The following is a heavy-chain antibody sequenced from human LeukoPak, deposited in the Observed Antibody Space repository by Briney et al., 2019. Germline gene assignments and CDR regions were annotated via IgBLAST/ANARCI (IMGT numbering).Heavy chain of an antibody. J-gene: IGHJ5*02. CDR3: ARDRGYCSGGSCYRWFDP. D-gene: IGHD2-15*01. CDR2: SYYSGST. V-gene: IGHV4-59*01. CDR1: GGSISSDC. Sequence: PSETLSLTCTVSGGSISSDCWSWIRQPPGQGLEWIGYSYYSGSTNYNPSLKSRFTISVDTSKNQFSLKLSSVTVADTAVYYCARDRGYCSGGSCYRWFDPWGQGTLVTVSS.